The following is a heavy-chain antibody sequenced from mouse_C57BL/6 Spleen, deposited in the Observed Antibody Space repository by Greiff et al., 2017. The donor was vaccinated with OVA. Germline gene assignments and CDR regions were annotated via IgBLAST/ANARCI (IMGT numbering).Heavy chain of an antibody. CDR3: ARLGDGLFYAMDY. Sequence: QVQLQQPGAELVKPGASVKLSCKASGYTFTSYWMQWVKQRPGQGLEWIGEIDPSDSYTNYTQKFKGKATLTVDTSSSTAYMQLSSLTSEDSAVYYCARLGDGLFYAMDYWGQGTSVTVSS. J-gene: IGHJ4*01. V-gene: IGHV1-50*01. CDR1: GYTFTSYW. CDR2: IDPSDSYT. D-gene: IGHD2-3*01.